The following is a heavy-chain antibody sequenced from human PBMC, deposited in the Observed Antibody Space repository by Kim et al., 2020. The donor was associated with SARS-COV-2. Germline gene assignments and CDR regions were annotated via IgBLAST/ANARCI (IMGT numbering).Heavy chain of an antibody. Sequence: GGSLRLSCAASGFTFDDYAMHWVRQAPGKGLEWVSGISWNSSSIGYADSVKGRFTISRDNAKNSLYLQMNSLRAEDTALYYCAKDILGSGNYYYYGMDVWGQGTTVTVSS. D-gene: IGHD3-10*01. V-gene: IGHV3-9*01. CDR1: GFTFDDYA. J-gene: IGHJ6*02. CDR3: AKDILGSGNYYYYGMDV. CDR2: ISWNSSSI.